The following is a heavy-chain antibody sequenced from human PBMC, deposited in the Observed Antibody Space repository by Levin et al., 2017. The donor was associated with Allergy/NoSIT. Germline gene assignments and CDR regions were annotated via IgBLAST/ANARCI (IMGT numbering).Heavy chain of an antibody. J-gene: IGHJ4*02. V-gene: IGHV4-39*02. Sequence: SETLSLTCTVSGDSISSGGYYWVWIRQPPGKGLEWIGSMDSSGGTYYNPSLQSRVTIDVDMSKNQFSLKLTSVTAADTAVYYCARERPACSNTSCYGIDYWGQGTLVAVSS. CDR1: GDSISSGGYY. CDR3: ARERPACSNTSCYGIDY. CDR2: MDSSGGT. D-gene: IGHD2-2*01.